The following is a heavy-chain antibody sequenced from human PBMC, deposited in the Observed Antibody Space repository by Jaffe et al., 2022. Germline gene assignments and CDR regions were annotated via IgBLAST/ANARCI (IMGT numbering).Heavy chain of an antibody. CDR3: ARDPSSSWHLNWFDP. J-gene: IGHJ5*02. Sequence: QVQLVQSGAEVKKPGASVKVSCKASGYTFTGYYMHWVRQAPGQGLEWMGRINPNSGGTNYAQKFQGRVTMTRDTSISTAYMELSRLRSDDTAVYYCARDPSSSWHLNWFDPWGQGTLVTVSS. CDR2: INPNSGGT. CDR1: GYTFTGYY. D-gene: IGHD6-13*01. V-gene: IGHV1-2*06.